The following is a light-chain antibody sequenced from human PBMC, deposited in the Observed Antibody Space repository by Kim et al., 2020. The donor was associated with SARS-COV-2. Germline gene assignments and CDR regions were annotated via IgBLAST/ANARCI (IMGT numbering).Light chain of an antibody. Sequence: QPVMTQSSSASASLGSSVKLTCTLSSGHSNYFIAWHQQQPGKAPRFLMKVEGSGSYNKGGGVPDRFSGSRSGADRYLIISNLHSEDEADYYCETWDSNIQVFGGGTQLTVL. CDR3: ETWDSNIQV. CDR1: SGHSNYF. J-gene: IGLJ3*02. CDR2: VEGSGSY. V-gene: IGLV4-60*03.